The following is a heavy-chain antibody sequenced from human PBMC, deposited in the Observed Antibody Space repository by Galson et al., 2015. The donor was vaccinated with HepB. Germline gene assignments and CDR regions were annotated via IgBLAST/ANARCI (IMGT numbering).Heavy chain of an antibody. J-gene: IGHJ3*02. D-gene: IGHD3-10*01. CDR2: THFRARWRN. CDR3: TNERNYYASFDI. CDR1: GDSVSTTGGA. V-gene: IGHV6-1*01. Sequence: CAISGDSVSTTGGAWNWIRQSPSRGLEWLGRTHFRARWRNDYATSMKSRVTIDPDIAKNQFSLQLNSVTPEDTAVYYCTNERNYYASFDIWGLGTMVTVSS.